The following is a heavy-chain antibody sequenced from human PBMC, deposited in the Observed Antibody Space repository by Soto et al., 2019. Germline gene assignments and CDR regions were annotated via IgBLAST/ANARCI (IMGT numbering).Heavy chain of an antibody. CDR2: IIPVLGTT. CDR1: RDTFNDYA. CDR3: AAGGTNGYIR. Sequence: QVQLVQSGAEVRKPGSSVKVSCRASRDTFNDYAITWVRQAPGQGLEWMGGIIPVLGTTKYAQKFQGRVTMTADESTSTAYMELNSLTSDDRAVYYCAAGGTNGYIRWGQGTQVNVSS. V-gene: IGHV1-69*01. J-gene: IGHJ4*02. D-gene: IGHD2-8*01.